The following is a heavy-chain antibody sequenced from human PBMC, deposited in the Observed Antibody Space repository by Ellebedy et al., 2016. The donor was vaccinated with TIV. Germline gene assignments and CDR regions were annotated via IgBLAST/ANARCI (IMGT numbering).Heavy chain of an antibody. CDR1: GGSISSYY. J-gene: IGHJ4*02. CDR2: IYYSGST. Sequence: MPSETLSLTCTVSGGSISSYYWSWIRQPPGKGLEWIGYIYYSGSTKYNPSLKSRVTISVDTSKNQFSLKLSSVTAADTAVYYCARRGFGELAFDYWGQGTLVTVSS. D-gene: IGHD3-10*01. CDR3: ARRGFGELAFDY. V-gene: IGHV4-59*08.